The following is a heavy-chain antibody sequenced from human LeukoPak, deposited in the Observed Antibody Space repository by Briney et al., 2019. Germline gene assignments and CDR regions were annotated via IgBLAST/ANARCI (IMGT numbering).Heavy chain of an antibody. Sequence: SETLSLTCTVSGGSISTYYWTWLRQPPGKGLEWIGYIYYSGSTNYNPSLKSRVTISVDTSKNQFTLKLSSVTAADTAVYYCARGRYGWLPFDYWGQGTLVTVSS. CDR2: IYYSGST. D-gene: IGHD3-16*01. CDR1: GGSISTYY. J-gene: IGHJ4*02. V-gene: IGHV4-59*01. CDR3: ARGRYGWLPFDY.